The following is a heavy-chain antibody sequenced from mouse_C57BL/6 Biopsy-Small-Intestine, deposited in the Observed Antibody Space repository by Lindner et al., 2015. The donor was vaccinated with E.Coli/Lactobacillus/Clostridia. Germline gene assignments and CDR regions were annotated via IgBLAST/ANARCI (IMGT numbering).Heavy chain of an antibody. Sequence: VQLQESGPGMVKPSQSLSLTCTVTGYSITSGYDWHWIRHFPGNKLEWMGYISYSGSTYYNPSLKSRISITRDTSKNQYYLQLNSVTTEDTATYYCARSYDYDDGYYFDYWGQGTTLTVSS. V-gene: IGHV3-1*01. CDR1: GYSITSGYD. CDR3: ARSYDYDDGYYFDY. CDR2: ISYSGST. J-gene: IGHJ2*01. D-gene: IGHD2-4*01.